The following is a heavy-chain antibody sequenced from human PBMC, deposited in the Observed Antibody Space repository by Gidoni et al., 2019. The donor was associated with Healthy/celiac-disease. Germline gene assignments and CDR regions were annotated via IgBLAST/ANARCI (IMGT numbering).Heavy chain of an antibody. CDR1: GFSLSTSGVG. J-gene: IGHJ2*01. Sequence: QITLKESGPTLVKPTQTLTLTCTFSGFSLSTSGVGVGWIRQPPGKALEWLALIYWNDDKRYSPSLKSRLTITKDTSKNQVVLTMTNMDPVDTATYYCAHNLNSGYVLGDWYFDLWGRGTLVTVSS. CDR2: IYWNDDK. CDR3: AHNLNSGYVLGDWYFDL. V-gene: IGHV2-5*01. D-gene: IGHD5-12*01.